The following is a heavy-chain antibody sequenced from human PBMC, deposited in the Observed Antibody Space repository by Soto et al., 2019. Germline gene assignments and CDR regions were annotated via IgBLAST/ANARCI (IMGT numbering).Heavy chain of an antibody. V-gene: IGHV3-30*03. CDR3: VGGYYYYYYAMDV. Sequence: GWSLRLSCAASGFTFSSFGMHWVRQAPGKGLDWVVVISYDGSEKYYSDSVKGRFTISRDNSKNTLYLQMNSLRVEDTAVYYCVGGYYYYYYAMDVWGQGTTVTVYS. CDR1: GFTFSSFG. J-gene: IGHJ6*02. CDR2: ISYDGSEK.